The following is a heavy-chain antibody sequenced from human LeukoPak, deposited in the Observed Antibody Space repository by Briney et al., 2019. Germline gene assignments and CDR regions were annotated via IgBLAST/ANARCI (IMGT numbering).Heavy chain of an antibody. J-gene: IGHJ4*02. V-gene: IGHV1-18*01. CDR3: ASPLAGVRYYFDY. D-gene: IGHD3-10*01. CDR2: ISAYNGNT. CDR1: GYTFTSYG. Sequence: ASVKVSCKASGYTFTSYGISWVRQAPGQGLEWMGWISAYNGNTNYAQKFQGRVTMTRDTSISTAYMELSRLRSDDTAVYYCASPLAGVRYYFDYWGQGTLVTVSS.